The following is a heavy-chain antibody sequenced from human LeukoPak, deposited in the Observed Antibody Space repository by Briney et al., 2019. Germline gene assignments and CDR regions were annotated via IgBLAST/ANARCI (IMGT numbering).Heavy chain of an antibody. V-gene: IGHV3-48*03. J-gene: IGHJ4*02. CDR3: ARDLSSGWYLSSASYYFDY. Sequence: GGSLRLSCAASEFTFSNYEMTWVRQAPGKGLEWVPYISSSGSTVYYADSVKGRFTMSRENVDNSLYLKMNSLRAEDTAVYYCARDLSSGWYLSSASYYFDYWGQGTLVTVSS. D-gene: IGHD6-19*01. CDR2: ISSSGSTV. CDR1: EFTFSNYE.